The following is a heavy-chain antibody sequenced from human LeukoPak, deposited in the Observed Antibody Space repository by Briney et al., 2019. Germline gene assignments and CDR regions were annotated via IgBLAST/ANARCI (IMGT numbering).Heavy chain of an antibody. V-gene: IGHV3-53*05. J-gene: IGHJ4*02. CDR3: TKETESQRSFDN. CDR2: IHSGGNT. Sequence: GGSLRLSCAASGFTVSNNYMSWVRQAPGKGLEWVSVIHSGGNTYYADSVKGRFTISRDNAKNTLYLQMNSLRTEDTALYYCTKETESQRSFDNWGQGTLVTVSS. CDR1: GFTVSNNY. D-gene: IGHD5-24*01.